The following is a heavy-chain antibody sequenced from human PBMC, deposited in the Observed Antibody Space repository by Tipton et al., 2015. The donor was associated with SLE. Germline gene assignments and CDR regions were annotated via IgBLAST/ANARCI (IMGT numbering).Heavy chain of an antibody. V-gene: IGHV1-18*01. CDR2: ISTYNGNT. CDR3: ARVSVAGTFGGDFQV. D-gene: IGHD3-16*01. CDR1: GYTFTTYG. Sequence: QVQLVRSGVEVKKPGASVRVSCKASGYTFTTYGISWVRQAPGQGLEWMGWISTYNGNTNYAQKLQGRVTMTSDTSTSTAYMELKSLRSDDTAVYYCARVSVAGTFGGDFQVWGQGTLVTVAS. J-gene: IGHJ1*01.